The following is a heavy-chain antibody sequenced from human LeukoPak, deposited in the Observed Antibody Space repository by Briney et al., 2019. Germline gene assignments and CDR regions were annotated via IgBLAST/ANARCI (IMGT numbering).Heavy chain of an antibody. CDR2: ISYDGSNK. Sequence: GRSLRLSCAASGFTFSSYAMHWVRQAPGKGLEWVAVISYDGSNKYYADSVKGRFTISRDNSKNTLYLQMNSLRAEDTAVYYCARDLNWNDGLDYWGQGTLVTVS. D-gene: IGHD1-20*01. V-gene: IGHV3-30*04. J-gene: IGHJ4*02. CDR3: ARDLNWNDGLDY. CDR1: GFTFSSYA.